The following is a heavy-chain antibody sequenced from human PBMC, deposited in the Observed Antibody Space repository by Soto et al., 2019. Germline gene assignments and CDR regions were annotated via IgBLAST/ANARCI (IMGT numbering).Heavy chain of an antibody. V-gene: IGHV1-69*13. CDR2: IILTSGTS. J-gene: IGHJ3*02. CDR3: ARGYYYNGSGFVFDI. D-gene: IGHD3-22*01. Sequence: SVKVSCKASGGTSSGYAVSWVRLAPGQGLEWMGGIILTSGTSTYAQKFQGRIMITADESTSTANLELSTLRSEDTAVYYCARGYYYNGSGFVFDIWGQGTMVTVSS. CDR1: GGTSSGYA.